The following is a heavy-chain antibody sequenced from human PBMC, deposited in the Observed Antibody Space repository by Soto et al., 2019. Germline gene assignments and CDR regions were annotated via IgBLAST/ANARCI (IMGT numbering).Heavy chain of an antibody. CDR2: ISGGGTIT. J-gene: IGHJ4*02. D-gene: IGHD3-22*01. CDR3: AKRDYSDSSTYASLFDY. V-gene: IGHV3-23*01. Sequence: SLRLSCAASGFTFSTYAMAWVRQPPGKGLEWVSGISGGGTITLYADSVRGRFTITRDNSENTLYLQLNSLRADDTAVYYCAKRDYSDSSTYASLFDYWGQGSLVTVSS. CDR1: GFTFSTYA.